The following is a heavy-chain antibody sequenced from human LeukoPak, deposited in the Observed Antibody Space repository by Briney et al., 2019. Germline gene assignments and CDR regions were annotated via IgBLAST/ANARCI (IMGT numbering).Heavy chain of an antibody. Sequence: GGSLRLSCAASGFTFSSFWMSWVRQAPGKGLAWVANIKQDGSEKYFVDSVKGRFTISRDNAKNSLYLQMSSLRAEDTAVYYCARGGSRHPSPEDYWGRGTLVTVSS. CDR3: ARGGSRHPSPEDY. CDR2: IKQDGSEK. D-gene: IGHD1-1*01. J-gene: IGHJ4*02. CDR1: GFTFSSFW. V-gene: IGHV3-7*03.